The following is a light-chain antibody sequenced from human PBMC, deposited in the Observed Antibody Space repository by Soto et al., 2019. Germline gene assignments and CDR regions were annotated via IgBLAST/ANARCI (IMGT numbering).Light chain of an antibody. CDR2: GAS. V-gene: IGKV3-15*01. Sequence: EIVMTQSPATLSVSPGERATLSCRASQSVSDNLALYQQKPGQAPRLLIYGASTRATGIPARFSGSGSGTEFTLTISSLQSEDFAVYYCQQSNNWPYTFGQGTKVDIK. J-gene: IGKJ2*01. CDR1: QSVSDN. CDR3: QQSNNWPYT.